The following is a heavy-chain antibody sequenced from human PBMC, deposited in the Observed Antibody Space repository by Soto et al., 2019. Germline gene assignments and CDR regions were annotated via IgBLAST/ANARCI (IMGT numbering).Heavy chain of an antibody. V-gene: IGHV3-73*01. Sequence: EVLLVESGGRLVQPGGSLNLSCAASGVTFSGSAMHWVRQASGKGLEWVGRIRSKANSYATAYAASVKGRFTISRDYSKNTADLQMNSLKTEDTAVYYCIRGMDVWGSGTRVTVSS. D-gene: IGHD4-17*01. CDR1: GVTFSGSA. CDR2: IRSKANSYAT. J-gene: IGHJ6*04. CDR3: IRGMDV.